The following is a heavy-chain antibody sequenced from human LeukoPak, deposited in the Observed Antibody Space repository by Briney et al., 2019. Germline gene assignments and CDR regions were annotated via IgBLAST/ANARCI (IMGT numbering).Heavy chain of an antibody. J-gene: IGHJ6*02. CDR1: GGTFSSYA. V-gene: IGHV1-69*13. CDR2: IIPIFGTA. CDR3: ARGTYYDFWSAFYV. Sequence: SVKVSCTASGGTFSSYAISWVRQAPGQGLEWMGGIIPIFGTANYAQKFQGRVTITADESTSTAYMELSSLRSEDTAVYYCARGTYYDFWSAFYVWGQGTTDTVSS. D-gene: IGHD3-3*01.